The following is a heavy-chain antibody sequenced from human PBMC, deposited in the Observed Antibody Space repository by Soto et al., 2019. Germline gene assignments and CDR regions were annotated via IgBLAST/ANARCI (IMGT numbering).Heavy chain of an antibody. D-gene: IGHD3-10*01. CDR2: ISGSGGRT. V-gene: IGHV3-23*01. Sequence: GSLRLSCEASGXPFINFAINWVRQSPGKGLEWVSSISGSGGRTWYADSVRGRFTISRDNSQNTLYLQMNGLRGEDTAVYYCAKLGFSGTYFHFYYWGQGALVTVSS. CDR1: GXPFINFA. J-gene: IGHJ4*02. CDR3: AKLGFSGTYFHFYY.